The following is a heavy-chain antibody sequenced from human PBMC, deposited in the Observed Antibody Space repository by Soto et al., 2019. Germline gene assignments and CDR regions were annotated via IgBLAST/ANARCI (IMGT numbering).Heavy chain of an antibody. CDR3: ARIARYDFWNGYWYFDL. V-gene: IGHV1-2*02. J-gene: IGHJ2*01. CDR2: INPNSGTT. CDR1: GYTFTGYY. D-gene: IGHD3-3*01. Sequence: QVQLVQSGAEVKKPGASMKVSCKASGYTFTGYYMHWVRQAPGQGLEWMGWINPNSGTTNYAQKFQRSVTMTRDTSSSTAYMDRCRLRSDDTAVYYCARIARYDFWNGYWYFDLWGRSTLVTVSA.